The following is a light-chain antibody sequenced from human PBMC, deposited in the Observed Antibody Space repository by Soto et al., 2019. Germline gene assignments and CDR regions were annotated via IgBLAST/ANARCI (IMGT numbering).Light chain of an antibody. CDR1: QSVLYSSNNKNY. CDR3: QQYYTNALT. CDR2: WAS. Sequence: DIVLTQSPDSLAVSLGERATINCKSSQSVLYSSNNKNYLAWYQQKPGQPPKLLIYWASTRDSGVPDRFSGSGSGTDFTLTISRLQAEDVAVYYCQQYYTNALTFGGGTKVGVK. J-gene: IGKJ4*01. V-gene: IGKV4-1*01.